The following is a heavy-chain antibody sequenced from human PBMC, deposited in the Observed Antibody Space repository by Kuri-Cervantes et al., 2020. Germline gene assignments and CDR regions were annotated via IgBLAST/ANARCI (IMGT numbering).Heavy chain of an antibody. J-gene: IGHJ4*02. Sequence: ASVKVSCKASGYTFTGYYMHWVRQAPGQGLEWMGWINPNSGGTNYAQKFRGRVTMTRDTSISTAYMELSRLRSDDTAVYYCARERREAARPGHFDYWGQGTLVTVSS. CDR1: GYTFTGYY. CDR3: ARERREAARPGHFDY. V-gene: IGHV1-2*02. CDR2: INPNSGGT. D-gene: IGHD6-6*01.